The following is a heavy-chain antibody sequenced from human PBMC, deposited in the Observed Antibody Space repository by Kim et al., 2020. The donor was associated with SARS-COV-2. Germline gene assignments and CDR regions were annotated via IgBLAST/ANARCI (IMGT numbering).Heavy chain of an antibody. CDR3: ARANNFNY. J-gene: IGHJ4*02. Sequence: GGSLRLSCEASGFTFSTYWMSWVRQAPGKGLEWVANIKYDGSEKYYVDPAKGRFTISRDNAKNSLYLEMNSLRDEDTAVYYCARANNFNYWGQGTLVTVS. D-gene: IGHD7-27*01. CDR2: IKYDGSEK. V-gene: IGHV3-7*03. CDR1: GFTFSTYW.